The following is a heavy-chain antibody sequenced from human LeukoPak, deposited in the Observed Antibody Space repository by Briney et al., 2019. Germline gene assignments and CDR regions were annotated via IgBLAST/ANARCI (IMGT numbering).Heavy chain of an antibody. CDR3: ARDRSYSSSWYARYFDL. CDR2: ISSSSSTI. Sequence: GGSLRLSCAASGFTFSSYSMNWVRQAPGKGLEWVSYISSSSSTIYYADSVKGRFTISRDNAKNSLYLQMNSLRAEDTAVYYCARDRSYSSSWYARYFDLWGRGTLVTVSS. CDR1: GFTFSSYS. V-gene: IGHV3-48*04. J-gene: IGHJ2*01. D-gene: IGHD6-13*01.